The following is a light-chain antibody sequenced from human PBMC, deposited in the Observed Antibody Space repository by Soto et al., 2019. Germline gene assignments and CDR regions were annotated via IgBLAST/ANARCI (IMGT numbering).Light chain of an antibody. J-gene: IGLJ1*01. CDR3: SSYTPSRNTYV. V-gene: IGLV2-14*01. CDR2: EIN. CDR1: NSDVGSSVY. Sequence: QSVLTQPASVSGSPGQSISFSCAGSNSDVGSSVYVSWYRQHPGKAPQLIIYEINKRPSGVSNRFSGTKSGNTASLTISGLQPDDEADYYCSSYTPSRNTYVVGTGTKGTVL.